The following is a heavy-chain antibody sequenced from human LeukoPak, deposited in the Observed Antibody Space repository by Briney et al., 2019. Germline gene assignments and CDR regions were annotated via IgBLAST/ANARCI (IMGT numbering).Heavy chain of an antibody. CDR2: INHSGST. V-gene: IGHV4-34*01. J-gene: IGHJ5*02. Sequence: PSETLSLTCAVYGGSFSGYYWSWIRQPPGKGLEWIGEINHSGSTNYNPSLKSRVTISVDTSKNQFSLKLSSVPAADTTVYYCARVVAATPANWFDPWGRGTLVTVSS. CDR3: ARVVAATPANWFDP. CDR1: GGSFSGYY. D-gene: IGHD6-13*01.